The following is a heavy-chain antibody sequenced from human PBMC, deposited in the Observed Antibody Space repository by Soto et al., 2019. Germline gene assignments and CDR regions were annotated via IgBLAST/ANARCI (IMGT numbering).Heavy chain of an antibody. CDR2: ISSSGTTM. CDR1: GFRFSDHY. CDR3: AGDPYYYGSAF. D-gene: IGHD3-10*01. Sequence: QVQLVESGGGLVEPGGSLRLSCAASGFRFSDHYMTWIRQAPGKWLEWVSKISSSGTTMYYADSVKGRFTVSRDNAQNSLYLKMNSLRAEDTAVYYCAGDPYYYGSAFWGQGTLVTVSS. J-gene: IGHJ4*02. V-gene: IGHV3-11*01.